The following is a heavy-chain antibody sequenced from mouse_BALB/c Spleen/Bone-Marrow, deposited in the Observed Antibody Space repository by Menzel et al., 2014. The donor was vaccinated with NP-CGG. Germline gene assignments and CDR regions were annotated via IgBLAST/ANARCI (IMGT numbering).Heavy chain of an antibody. CDR1: GFTFSSYG. CDR2: INSNGGGT. J-gene: IGHJ4*01. V-gene: IGHV5-6-3*01. CDR3: ARDGYYVFYAMDY. D-gene: IGHD2-3*01. Sequence: EVKVEESGGGLVQPGGSLKLSCAASGFTFSSYGMSWVRQTPDKRLELVATINSNGGGTYYPDSVKGRFTISRDNAKNTLYLQMSSLKYEDAAMYYCARDGYYVFYAMDYWGQGTSVTVSS.